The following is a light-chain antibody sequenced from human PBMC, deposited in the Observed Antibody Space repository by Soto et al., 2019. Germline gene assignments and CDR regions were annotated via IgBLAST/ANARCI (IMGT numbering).Light chain of an antibody. CDR2: AAS. CDR1: QSINSH. J-gene: IGKJ4*01. V-gene: IGKV1-39*01. CDR3: QQSYSTPLT. Sequence: DIQMTQSPSSLSASVGDRVTITCRASQSINSHLNWYQQKPGKAPKLLIYAASSLQGGVPSRFSGSGSGTDFTLTISSLQPEGFATYYCQQSYSTPLTFGGGTRVEIK.